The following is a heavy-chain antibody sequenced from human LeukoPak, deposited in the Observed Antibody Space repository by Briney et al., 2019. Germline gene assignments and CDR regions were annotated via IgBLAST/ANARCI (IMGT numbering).Heavy chain of an antibody. CDR3: ARDCGGGCSQHIVDY. V-gene: IGHV3-30*01. J-gene: IGHJ4*02. Sequence: DSVKGRFTISRDNSKSTLWQQMNSLRAEDTAVYNCARDCGGGCSQHIVDYWGQGTLVTVSS. D-gene: IGHD2-21*02.